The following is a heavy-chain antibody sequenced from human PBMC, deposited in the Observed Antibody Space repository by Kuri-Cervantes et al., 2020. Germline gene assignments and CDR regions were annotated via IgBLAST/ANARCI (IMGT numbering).Heavy chain of an antibody. J-gene: IGHJ4*02. CDR2: ISAYNGNT. CDR1: GGTFNNYA. V-gene: IGHV1-18*01. CDR3: ARALDYTSPRADFDY. D-gene: IGHD4-11*01. Sequence: ASVKVSCKAPGGTFNNYAISWVRQAPGQGLEWMGWISAYNGNTNYAQKLQGRVTMTTDTSTSTAYMELRSLRSDDTAVYYCARALDYTSPRADFDYWGQGTLVTVSS.